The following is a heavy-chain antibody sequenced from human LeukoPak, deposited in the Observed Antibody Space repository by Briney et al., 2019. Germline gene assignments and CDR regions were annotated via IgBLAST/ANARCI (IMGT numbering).Heavy chain of an antibody. D-gene: IGHD3-22*01. CDR3: ATHGYYDSSGYYYVDY. Sequence: GASVKVSCKVSGYTLTELSMHWVRQAPGKGLEWRGGFDPEDGETIYAQKFQGRVTMTEDTSTDTAYMELSSLRSEDTAVYYCATHGYYDSSGYYYVDYWGQGTLVTVSS. CDR2: FDPEDGET. CDR1: GYTLTELS. J-gene: IGHJ4*02. V-gene: IGHV1-24*01.